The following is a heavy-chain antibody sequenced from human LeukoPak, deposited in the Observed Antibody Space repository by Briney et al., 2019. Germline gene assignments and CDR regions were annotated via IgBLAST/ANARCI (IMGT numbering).Heavy chain of an antibody. CDR2: IKQDGSEK. Sequence: GGSLRLSCAASGFTFSSYSMNWVRQAPGKGLEWVANIKQDGSEKYYVDSVKGRFTISRDNAKNSLYLQMNSLRAEDTAVYYCASPPERDSSGWWYYWGQGTLVTVSS. D-gene: IGHD6-19*01. V-gene: IGHV3-7*01. J-gene: IGHJ4*02. CDR3: ASPPERDSSGWWYY. CDR1: GFTFSSYS.